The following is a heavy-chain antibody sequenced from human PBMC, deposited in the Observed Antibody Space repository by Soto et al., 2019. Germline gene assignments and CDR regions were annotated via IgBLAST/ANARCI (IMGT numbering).Heavy chain of an antibody. CDR1: GGTFSSYA. D-gene: IGHD4-4*01. Sequence: QVQLVQSGAEVKKPGSSVKVSCKASGGTFSSYAISWVRQAPGQGLEWMGGIIPIFGTANYAQKFQGRVTLTADESRSTAYRELSSLRSEDTAVYYCARGATTLTARGWFDPWGQGTLVTVSS. J-gene: IGHJ5*02. CDR3: ARGATTLTARGWFDP. V-gene: IGHV1-69*12. CDR2: IIPIFGTA.